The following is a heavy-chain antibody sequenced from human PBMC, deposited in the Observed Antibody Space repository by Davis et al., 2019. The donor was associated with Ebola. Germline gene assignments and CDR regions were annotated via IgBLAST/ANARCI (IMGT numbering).Heavy chain of an antibody. CDR2: ISYDGSNK. V-gene: IGHV3-30-3*01. J-gene: IGHJ5*02. CDR1: GFTFSHAW. Sequence: GESLKISCAASGFTFSHAWMAWVRQAPGKGLEWVAVISYDGSNKYYADSVKGRFTISRDNSKNTLYLQMNSLRAEDTAVYYCAREKLATRWFDPWGQGTLVTVSS. D-gene: IGHD1-7*01. CDR3: AREKLATRWFDP.